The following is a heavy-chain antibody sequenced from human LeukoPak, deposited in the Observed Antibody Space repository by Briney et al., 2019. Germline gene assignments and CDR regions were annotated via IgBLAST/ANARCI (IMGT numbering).Heavy chain of an antibody. V-gene: IGHV3-30-3*01. D-gene: IGHD2-2*01. J-gene: IGHJ6*02. CDR3: ARDRAYQLPHGYYYYYGMDV. Sequence: PGKSLRLSCAASGFTFSSYAMHWVRQSPGKGLEWVAVISYDGSNKYYADSVKGRFTISRDNSKNTLYLQMNSLRAEDTAVYYCARDRAYQLPHGYYYYYGMDVWGQGTTVTVSS. CDR1: GFTFSSYA. CDR2: ISYDGSNK.